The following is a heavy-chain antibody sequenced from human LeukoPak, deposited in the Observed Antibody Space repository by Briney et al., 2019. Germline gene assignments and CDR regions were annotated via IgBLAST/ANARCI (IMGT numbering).Heavy chain of an antibody. V-gene: IGHV3-30-3*01. CDR2: ISFDGSNK. CDR3: ARDFRQGGVGYYFDY. CDR1: GFTFSSYA. J-gene: IGHJ4*02. D-gene: IGHD1-26*01. Sequence: GGSLRLSCAASGFTFSSYAMHWVRQAPGKGLEWVAVISFDGSNKYYADSVKGRFTISRDNSKNTLYLQTNSLRAEDTAVYYCARDFRQGGVGYYFDYWGQGTLVTVSS.